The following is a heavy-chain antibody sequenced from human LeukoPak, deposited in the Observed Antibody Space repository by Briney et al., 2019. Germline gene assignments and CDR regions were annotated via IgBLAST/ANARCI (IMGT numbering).Heavy chain of an antibody. Sequence: PGGSLRLSCAASGFTFSSYSMNWVRQAPGKGLEWVSCISSTSGYIYYADSVRGRFTISRDNAKNSLYLQMNSLRAEDTAVYYCASSPTRRSSGWYFHYWGQGTLVTVSS. CDR3: ASSPTRRSSGWYFHY. CDR2: ISSTSGYI. J-gene: IGHJ4*02. D-gene: IGHD6-19*01. CDR1: GFTFSSYS. V-gene: IGHV3-21*01.